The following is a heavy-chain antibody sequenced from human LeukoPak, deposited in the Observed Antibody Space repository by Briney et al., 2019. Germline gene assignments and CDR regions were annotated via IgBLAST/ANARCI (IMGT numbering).Heavy chain of an antibody. Sequence: ASVKVSCKASGYTFTSYGISWVRQAPGQGLEWMGWINPNSGGTNYAQKFQGRVTMTRDTSISTAYMELSRLRSDDTAVYYCAREGYSSSSLDYWGQGTLVTVSS. CDR1: GYTFTSYG. V-gene: IGHV1-2*02. J-gene: IGHJ4*02. CDR2: INPNSGGT. D-gene: IGHD6-13*01. CDR3: AREGYSSSSLDY.